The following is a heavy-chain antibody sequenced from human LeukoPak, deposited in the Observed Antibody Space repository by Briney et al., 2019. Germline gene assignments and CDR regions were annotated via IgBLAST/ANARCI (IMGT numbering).Heavy chain of an antibody. V-gene: IGHV3-53*01. CDR3: ARGGNLEYSSSWYGDAGNWFDP. D-gene: IGHD6-13*01. J-gene: IGHJ5*02. Sequence: GGSLRLSCAASGSTVSSNYMSWVRQAPGKGLEWVSVIYSGGSTYYADSVKGRFTISRDNAKNSLYLQMNSLRAEDTAVYYCARGGNLEYSSSWYGDAGNWFDPWGQGTLVTVSS. CDR1: GSTVSSNY. CDR2: IYSGGST.